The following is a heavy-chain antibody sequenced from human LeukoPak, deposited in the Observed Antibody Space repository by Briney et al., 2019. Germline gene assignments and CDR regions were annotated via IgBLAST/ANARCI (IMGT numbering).Heavy chain of an antibody. CDR3: TKEAATMVRGFDY. D-gene: IGHD3-10*01. J-gene: IGHJ4*02. CDR2: ISWNSGSI. Sequence: PGGSLRLSCETSGFTFDDYAMHWVRQAPGKGLEWVSGISWNSGSIGYADSVRGRFTFSRDNAKNSLYLQMNSLRPEDTALYYCTKEAATMVRGFDYWGQGTLVTVSS. CDR1: GFTFDDYA. V-gene: IGHV3-9*01.